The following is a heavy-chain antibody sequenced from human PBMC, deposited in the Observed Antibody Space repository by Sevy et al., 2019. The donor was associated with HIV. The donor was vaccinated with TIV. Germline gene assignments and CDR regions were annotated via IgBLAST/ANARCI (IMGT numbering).Heavy chain of an antibody. Sequence: GGSLRLSCAASAFTFSTYTKNWVRQAPGKGLEWVSAISGSGGSTYYADSVKGRFTISRDKSKNTLYLQMNSLRAEDTAVYYCAKGDSTFYGMDVWGQGTTVTVSS. V-gene: IGHV3-23*01. CDR1: AFTFSTYT. CDR3: AKGDSTFYGMDV. CDR2: ISGSGGST. D-gene: IGHD2-2*01. J-gene: IGHJ6*02.